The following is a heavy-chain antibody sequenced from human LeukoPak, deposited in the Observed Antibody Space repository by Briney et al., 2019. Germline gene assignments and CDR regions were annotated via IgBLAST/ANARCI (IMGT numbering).Heavy chain of an antibody. D-gene: IGHD5-18*01. CDR3: ASVSYSYGPLDY. J-gene: IGHJ4*02. Sequence: SVKVSCKASGGTLSSYAISWVRQAPGQGLEWMGGIIPIFGTANYAQKFQGRVTITADESTSTAYMELSSLRSEDTAVYYCASVSYSYGPLDYWGQGTLVTVSS. CDR1: GGTLSSYA. CDR2: IIPIFGTA. V-gene: IGHV1-69*01.